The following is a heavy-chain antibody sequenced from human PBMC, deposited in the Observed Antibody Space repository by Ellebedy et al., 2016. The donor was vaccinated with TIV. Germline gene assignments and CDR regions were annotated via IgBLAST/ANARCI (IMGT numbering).Heavy chain of an antibody. J-gene: IGHJ4*02. CDR2: INQDGSEQ. D-gene: IGHD1-1*01. V-gene: IGHV3-7*01. CDR3: AGPAATGTKTFDY. CDR1: GYTFSGYW. Sequence: GESLKISCAASGYTFSGYWMIWVRQAPGKGLEWVANINQDGSEQAYVDSVKGRFAISRDNAKNSLYLQMNSLRAEDTAVYYCAGPAATGTKTFDYWGQGTLVTVPS.